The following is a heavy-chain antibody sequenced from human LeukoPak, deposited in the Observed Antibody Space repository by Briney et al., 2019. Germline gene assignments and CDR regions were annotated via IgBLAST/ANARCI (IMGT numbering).Heavy chain of an antibody. CDR1: GFTFSNYW. Sequence: PGGSLRLSCAASGFTFSNYWMHWVRQAPGKGLVWVSRINSDGSSTSYADSVKGRFTISRDNAKNTLYLQMNSLRAEDTAVYYCVRDYDSSGYYESDAFDIWGQGTMVTVSS. D-gene: IGHD3-22*01. J-gene: IGHJ3*02. CDR3: VRDYDSSGYYESDAFDI. V-gene: IGHV3-74*01. CDR2: INSDGSST.